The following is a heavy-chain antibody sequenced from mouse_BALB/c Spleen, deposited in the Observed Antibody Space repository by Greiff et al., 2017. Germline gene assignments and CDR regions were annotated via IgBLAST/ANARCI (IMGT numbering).Heavy chain of an antibody. CDR1: GYSFTSYW. Sequence: QVQLQQSGPQLVRPGASVKISCKASGYSFTSYWMHWVKQRPGQGLEWIGMIDPSDSETRLNQKFKDKATLTVDKSSSTAYMQLSSPTSEDSAVYYCARWDVKDAMDYWGQGTSVTVSS. CDR3: ARWDVKDAMDY. V-gene: IGHV1S127*01. J-gene: IGHJ4*01. CDR2: IDPSDSET. D-gene: IGHD4-1*01.